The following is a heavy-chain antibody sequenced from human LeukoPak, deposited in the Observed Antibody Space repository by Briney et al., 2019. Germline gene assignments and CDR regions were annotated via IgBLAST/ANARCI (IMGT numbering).Heavy chain of an antibody. Sequence: APVKVSCKAAGYTFTSYGISWVRQAPGHGLEWMGWISAYNGNTNYAQKLHGRVTMTTDTSTSTAYMELRSRRSDDTAVYYCARKAARSTGSDYWGEGTLVTVSS. CDR1: GYTFTSYG. D-gene: IGHD6-13*01. CDR3: ARKAARSTGSDY. J-gene: IGHJ4*02. CDR2: ISAYNGNT. V-gene: IGHV1-18*01.